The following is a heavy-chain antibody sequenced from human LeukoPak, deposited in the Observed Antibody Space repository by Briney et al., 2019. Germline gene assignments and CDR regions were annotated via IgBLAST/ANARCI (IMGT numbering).Heavy chain of an antibody. V-gene: IGHV3-30*18. CDR2: ITYDGSNK. D-gene: IGHD6-19*01. CDR1: GFSFKDYN. Sequence: GGSLRLSCAASGFSFKDYNMHWVRQAPGKGLEWVAVITYDGSNKYYTDSVKGRFTISRDNSKSTLYLQMNSLRAEDTAVYYCAKVRWDNSGWYYLDYWGQGTLVTVSS. CDR3: AKVRWDNSGWYYLDY. J-gene: IGHJ4*02.